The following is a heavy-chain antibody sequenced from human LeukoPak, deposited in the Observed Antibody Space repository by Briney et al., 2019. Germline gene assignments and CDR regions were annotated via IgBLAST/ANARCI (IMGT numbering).Heavy chain of an antibody. CDR3: VRLQPNTGEWAFDI. CDR1: GGSISSYY. Sequence: PSETLSLTCTVSGGSISSYYWSWIRQPPGKGLEWIGYISNSGSTNYNPSLKGRVTISVDTSKNQLSLKLSSVTAADTAVYHCVRLQPNTGEWAFDIWGQGTMVSVSS. D-gene: IGHD1-1*01. J-gene: IGHJ3*02. CDR2: ISNSGST. V-gene: IGHV4-59*01.